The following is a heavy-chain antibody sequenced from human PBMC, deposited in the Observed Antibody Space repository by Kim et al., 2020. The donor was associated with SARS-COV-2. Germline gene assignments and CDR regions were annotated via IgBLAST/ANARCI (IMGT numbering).Heavy chain of an antibody. V-gene: IGHV3-30*18. CDR1: GFTFSSYG. CDR2: ISYDGSNK. Sequence: GGSLRLSCAASGFTFSSYGMHWVRQAPGKGLEWVAVISYDGSNKYYADSVKGRFTISRDNSKNTLYLQMNSLRAEDTAVYYCAKAGETAMSDYYYDYGMDVWGQGTTVTVSS. J-gene: IGHJ6*02. CDR3: AKAGETAMSDYYYDYGMDV. D-gene: IGHD5-18*01.